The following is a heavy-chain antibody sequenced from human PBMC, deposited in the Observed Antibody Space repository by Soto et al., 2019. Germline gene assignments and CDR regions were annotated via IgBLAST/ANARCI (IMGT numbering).Heavy chain of an antibody. CDR1: GFTFSSYT. CDR2: ISSSSSYI. J-gene: IGHJ6*02. CDR3: ARGLLGYCSSTSCYRYGDYYYYYGMDV. V-gene: IGHV3-21*01. Sequence: GGSLRLSCAASGFTFSSYTMNWVRQAPGKGLEWVSSISSSSSYIYYADSVKGRVTISRDNAKNSLYLQMNSLRAEDTAVYYCARGLLGYCSSTSCYRYGDYYYYYGMDVWGQGTTVTVSS. D-gene: IGHD2-2*02.